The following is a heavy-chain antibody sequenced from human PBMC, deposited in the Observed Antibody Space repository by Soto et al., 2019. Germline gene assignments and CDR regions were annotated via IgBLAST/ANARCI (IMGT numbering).Heavy chain of an antibody. CDR2: INHSGST. J-gene: IGHJ4*02. CDR1: GGSFSGYY. D-gene: IGHD6-19*01. V-gene: IGHV4-34*01. Sequence: QVQLQQWGAGLLKPSETLSLTCAVYGGSFSGYYWSWIRQPPGKGLEWIGEINHSGSTNYNPSLKSRVTISVDTSKNQFALKLSSVTAADTAVYYCARKGYSSGWRVWGQGTLVTVSS. CDR3: ARKGYSSGWRV.